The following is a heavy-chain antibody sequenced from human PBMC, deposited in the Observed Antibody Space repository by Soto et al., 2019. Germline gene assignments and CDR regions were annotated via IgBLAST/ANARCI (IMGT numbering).Heavy chain of an antibody. D-gene: IGHD2-15*01. CDR3: TSSAESDIVVVAAASELDY. V-gene: IGHV3-30*04. J-gene: IGHJ4*02. CDR1: GFTFKSNA. Sequence: QVQLVESGGGVVQPGRSLRLSCAASGFTFKSNAMHWVRQAPGKGLACVAVISYDGSNKHYTASVKGRVTISRDNSKNPVYLQMNGLRPEDTAVYYCTSSAESDIVVVAAASELDYWGQGNLGNGSS. CDR2: ISYDGSNK.